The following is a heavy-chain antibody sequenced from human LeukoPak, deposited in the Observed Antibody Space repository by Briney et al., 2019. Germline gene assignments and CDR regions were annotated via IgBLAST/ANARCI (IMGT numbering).Heavy chain of an antibody. CDR2: IYYSGNT. V-gene: IGHV4-59*12. Sequence: SETLSLTCTVSGGSITSYYWSWIRQPPGKGLEWIGYIYYSGNTNYNPSLKSRITMSVDTSKNQFSLKLSSVTAADTAVYYCAGSSVVAELDWYFDLWGRGTLVTVSS. CDR1: GGSITSYY. D-gene: IGHD2-21*01. CDR3: AGSSVVAELDWYFDL. J-gene: IGHJ2*01.